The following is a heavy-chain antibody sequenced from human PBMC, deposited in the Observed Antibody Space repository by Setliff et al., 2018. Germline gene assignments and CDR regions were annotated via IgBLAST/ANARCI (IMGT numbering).Heavy chain of an antibody. Sequence: SETLSLTCFVSGSSIRGSYWSWIRQTPGQGLEWIGNMYYSGTTTYNPSLKSRVTISVDTSKNQFSLKLRSVTAADTAVYFCARGGTFRYFDYWGQGTPVTVSS. CDR3: ARGGTFRYFDY. D-gene: IGHD2-21*01. J-gene: IGHJ4*02. V-gene: IGHV4-59*01. CDR2: MYYSGTT. CDR1: GSSIRGSY.